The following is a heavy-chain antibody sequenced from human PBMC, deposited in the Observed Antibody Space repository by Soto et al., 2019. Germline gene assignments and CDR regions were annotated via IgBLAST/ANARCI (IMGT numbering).Heavy chain of an antibody. Sequence: SETLSLTCAVYGGSFSGYYWSWIRQPPGKGLEWIGEINHSGSTNYNPSLKSRVTISVDTSKNQSSLKLSSVTAADTAVYYCATEAVAGTLYYYYGMDVWGQGTTVTVSS. CDR3: ATEAVAGTLYYYYGMDV. CDR2: INHSGST. J-gene: IGHJ6*02. V-gene: IGHV4-34*01. CDR1: GGSFSGYY. D-gene: IGHD6-19*01.